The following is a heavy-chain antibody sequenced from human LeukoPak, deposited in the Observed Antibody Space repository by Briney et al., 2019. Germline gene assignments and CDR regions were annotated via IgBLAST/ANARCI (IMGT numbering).Heavy chain of an antibody. CDR1: GFTFRYYW. CDR2: INTDGSHT. D-gene: IGHD1-26*01. Sequence: GGSLRLSCAASGFTFRYYWIHWVRQVPGKGLVWLSRINTDGSHTNYADSVKDRFTMSRDNAKNTVHLQMNSLTAEDTAVYYCARVEVGATYFDRWGQGTLVTVSA. V-gene: IGHV3-74*01. J-gene: IGHJ4*02. CDR3: ARVEVGATYFDR.